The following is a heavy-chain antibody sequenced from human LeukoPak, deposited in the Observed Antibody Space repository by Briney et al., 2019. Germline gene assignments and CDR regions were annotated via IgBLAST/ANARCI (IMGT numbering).Heavy chain of an antibody. Sequence: SETLSLTCTVSGGSISSYYWSWIRQPPGKGLEYIGRMYTSGSTNYNPSLKSRVTMSVDTSKNQFSLKLSSVTAADTAMYYCAGSRYCGGGTCYATFDYWGQGTLVTVSS. J-gene: IGHJ4*02. CDR1: GGSISSYY. CDR2: MYTSGST. D-gene: IGHD2-15*01. V-gene: IGHV4-4*07. CDR3: AGSRYCGGGTCYATFDY.